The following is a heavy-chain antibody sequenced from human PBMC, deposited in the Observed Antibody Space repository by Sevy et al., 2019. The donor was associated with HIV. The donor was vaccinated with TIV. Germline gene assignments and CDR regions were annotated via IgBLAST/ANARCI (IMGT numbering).Heavy chain of an antibody. J-gene: IGHJ4*02. V-gene: IGHV3-23*01. CDR2: ISGTGAGT. CDR3: AKDVRFGESEKPTFDY. Sequence: GGSLRLSCAASGFAFDSYAMTWVRQAPGKGLEWVSGISGTGAGTYYADSVKGRFTISRDNSKNTVYLQMNSLRVEETAVYYCAKDVRFGESEKPTFDYWGQGTLVTVSS. D-gene: IGHD3-10*01. CDR1: GFAFDSYA.